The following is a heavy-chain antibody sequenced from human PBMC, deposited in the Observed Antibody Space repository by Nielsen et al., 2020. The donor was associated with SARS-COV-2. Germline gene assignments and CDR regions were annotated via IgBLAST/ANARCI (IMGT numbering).Heavy chain of an antibody. J-gene: IGHJ3*02. Sequence: GESLKISCAASGFTFSSYDMHWVRQATGKGLEWVSAIGTAGDTYYPGSVKGRFTISRENAKNSLYLQMNSLRAEDTALYYCAKERLAVAGTYAFDIWGQGTMVTVSS. CDR1: GFTFSSYD. CDR2: IGTAGDT. CDR3: AKERLAVAGTYAFDI. V-gene: IGHV3-13*01. D-gene: IGHD6-19*01.